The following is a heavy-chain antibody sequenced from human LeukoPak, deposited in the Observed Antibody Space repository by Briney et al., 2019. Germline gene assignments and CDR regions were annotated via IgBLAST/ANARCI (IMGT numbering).Heavy chain of an antibody. CDR2: IAPSGDT. D-gene: IGHD6-19*01. J-gene: IGHJ3*02. CDR1: GFTLSSYD. V-gene: IGHV3-13*01. CDR3: VREGGTVSGTGAFDI. Sequence: GGSLRLSCAASGFTLSSYDMHWVRQVTGEGLEWVSYIAPSGDTYYPDSVKGRFTISRENGKNSLSLQMNGLRAGDTAVYYCVREGGTVSGTGAFDIWGQGTLVTVSS.